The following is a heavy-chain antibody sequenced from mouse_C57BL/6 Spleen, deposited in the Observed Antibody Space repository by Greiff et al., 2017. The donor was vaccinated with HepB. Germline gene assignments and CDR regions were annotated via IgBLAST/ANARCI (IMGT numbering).Heavy chain of an antibody. V-gene: IGHV1-72*01. D-gene: IGHD1-1*01. CDR2: IDPNSGGT. CDR3: ARVDTTVVAHFDY. J-gene: IGHJ2*01. CDR1: GYTFTSYW. Sequence: VQLQESGAELVKPGASVKLSCKASGYTFTSYWMHWVKQRPGRGLEWIGRIDPNSGGTKYNEKFKSKATLTVDKPSSTAYMQLSSLTSEDSAVYYCARVDTTVVAHFDYWGQGTTLTVSS.